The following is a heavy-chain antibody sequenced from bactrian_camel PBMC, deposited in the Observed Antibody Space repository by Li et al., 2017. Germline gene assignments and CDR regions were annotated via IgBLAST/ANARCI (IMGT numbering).Heavy chain of an antibody. CDR1: GLRNNWYY. CDR3: SALRLDGPGTCWDRLRAVENTY. Sequence: HVQLVESGGGSVQAGGSLRLSCVASGLRNNWYYCSWFRQAPGKEREGVAGLDSDGIIDYADDVKGRFTLSRDKAKNTLYLQMNNLKPEDTGMYYCSALRLDGPGTCWDRLRAVENTYSGQGTQVTVS. V-gene: IGHV3S6*01. D-gene: IGHD4*01. CDR2: LDSDGII. J-gene: IGHJ4*01.